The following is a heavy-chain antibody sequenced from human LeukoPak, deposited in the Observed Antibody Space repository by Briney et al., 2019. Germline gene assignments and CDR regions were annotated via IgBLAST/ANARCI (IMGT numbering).Heavy chain of an antibody. CDR1: GFTFSGSA. D-gene: IGHD3-22*01. V-gene: IGHV3-73*01. J-gene: IGHJ6*02. Sequence: GGSLRLSCAASGFTFSGSAMHWVRQASGKGLEWVGRIRSKANSYATAYAASVKGRFTISRNDSKNTAYLQMNSLKTEDTAVYYCTSGQDSSGYSFYYGMDVWGQGTTVTVS. CDR3: TSGQDSSGYSFYYGMDV. CDR2: IRSKANSYAT.